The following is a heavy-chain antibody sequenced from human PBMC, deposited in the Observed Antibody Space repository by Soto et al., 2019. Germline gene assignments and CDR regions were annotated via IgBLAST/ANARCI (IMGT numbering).Heavy chain of an antibody. Sequence: EVQLVESGGGLVQPGGSLRLSCAASGFTFSGYWMSWVRQAPGKGLEWVAIIKQDGSEQYYVDSVKGRFTISRDNAKDSLYLQMNSLGAEDTAVYHCARGYSWGTDYFDSWGQGTLVTVSS. J-gene: IGHJ4*02. CDR3: ARGYSWGTDYFDS. CDR1: GFTFSGYW. V-gene: IGHV3-7*03. D-gene: IGHD3-16*01. CDR2: IKQDGSEQ.